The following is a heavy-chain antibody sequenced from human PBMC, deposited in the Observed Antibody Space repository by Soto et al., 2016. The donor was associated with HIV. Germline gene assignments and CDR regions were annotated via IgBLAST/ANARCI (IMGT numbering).Heavy chain of an antibody. D-gene: IGHD2-15*01. CDR3: TEARYYCSGGSCPHWFDP. CDR1: GFTFSGPA. CDR2: IRSKANNYAT. Sequence: EVQLVESGGGLVQPGGSLKLSCAASGFTFSGPAMHWVRQASGKGLEWVGRIRSKANNYATAYAASVKGRFTISRDDSKNTAYLQMDSLKTEDTAVYYCTEARYYCSGGSCPHWFDPWGQGTLVTVSS. J-gene: IGHJ5*02. V-gene: IGHV3-73*01.